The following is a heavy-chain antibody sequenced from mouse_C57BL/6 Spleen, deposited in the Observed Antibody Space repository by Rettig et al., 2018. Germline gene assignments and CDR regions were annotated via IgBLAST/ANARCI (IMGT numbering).Heavy chain of an antibody. CDR3: AKGDYYGSSYYFDY. CDR1: GYTFTGYW. J-gene: IGHJ2*01. D-gene: IGHD1-1*01. CDR2: ILPGSGST. V-gene: IGHV1-9*01. Sequence: LSCKATGYTFTGYWIEWVKQRPGHGLEWIGEILPGSGSTNYNEKFKGKATFTADTSSNTAYMQLSSLTTEDSAIYYCAKGDYYGSSYYFDYWGQGTTLTVSS.